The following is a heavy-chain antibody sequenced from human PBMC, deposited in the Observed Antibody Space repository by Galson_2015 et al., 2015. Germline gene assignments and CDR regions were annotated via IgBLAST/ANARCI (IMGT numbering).Heavy chain of an antibody. CDR1: GFTFDDYA. Sequence: SLRLSCAASGFTFDDYAMHWVRQAPGKGLEWVSGISWNSGSIGYADSVKGRFTISRDNAKNSLYLQMNSLRAEDTALYYCAGAAAGGSWFDPWGQGTLVTVSS. J-gene: IGHJ5*02. D-gene: IGHD6-13*01. CDR2: ISWNSGSI. CDR3: AGAAAGGSWFDP. V-gene: IGHV3-9*01.